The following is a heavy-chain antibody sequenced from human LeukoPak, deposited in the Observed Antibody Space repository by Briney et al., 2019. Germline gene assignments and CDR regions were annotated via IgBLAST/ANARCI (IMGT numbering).Heavy chain of an antibody. D-gene: IGHD6-13*01. J-gene: IGHJ4*02. Sequence: PSETLSLTCTVSGGSISSSRYYWGWIRQPPGKGLEWIGSLYYSGSTYYNPSLKSRVTISVDTSKNQFSLKLSSVTAADTAVYYCVRRVPNNSSWYELFDYWGQGTLVAVSS. CDR3: VRRVPNNSSWYELFDY. V-gene: IGHV4-39*01. CDR1: GGSISSSRYY. CDR2: LYYSGST.